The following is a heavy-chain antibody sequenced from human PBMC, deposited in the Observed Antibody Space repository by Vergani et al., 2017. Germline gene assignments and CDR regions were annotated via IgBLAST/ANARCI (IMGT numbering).Heavy chain of an antibody. CDR1: GGSISSYY. Sequence: QVQLQESGPGLVKPSETLSLTCTVSGGSISSYYWSWIRQPPGKGLEWIGYIYYSGSTNSNPSLKSRVTISVDTSKNQFSLKLSSVTAADTAVYYCARTDTAMAIDYWGQGTLVTVSS. CDR2: IYYSGST. V-gene: IGHV4-59*01. D-gene: IGHD5-18*01. J-gene: IGHJ4*02. CDR3: ARTDTAMAIDY.